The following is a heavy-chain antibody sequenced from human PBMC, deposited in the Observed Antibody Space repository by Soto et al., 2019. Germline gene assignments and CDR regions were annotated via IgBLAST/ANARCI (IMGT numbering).Heavy chain of an antibody. Sequence: GESLKISCKGSGYNFAGYWIAWLRQMPGKGLELMGIIYPSDSDTRYRPSFQGQVTISADKSISSAYLQWSSLRASDTAMYYCARGGVSTRTFDYWGQGTPVTVSS. CDR1: GYNFAGYW. CDR2: IYPSDSDT. V-gene: IGHV5-51*01. J-gene: IGHJ4*02. CDR3: ARGGVSTRTFDY. D-gene: IGHD3-3*01.